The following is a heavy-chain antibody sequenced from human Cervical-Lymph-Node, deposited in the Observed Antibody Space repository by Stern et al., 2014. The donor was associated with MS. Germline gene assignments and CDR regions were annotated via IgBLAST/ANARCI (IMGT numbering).Heavy chain of an antibody. D-gene: IGHD2-8*01. CDR1: GLSFSDYA. CDR3: AKEMAY. CDR2: ISGSGETT. J-gene: IGHJ4*02. Sequence: VQLVESGGGLVQPGGSLRLSCTASGLSFSDYAMSWVRQAPGKGLEWVASISGSGETTYHADSVKGRFSISRDNSKSTLYLQMDSLRADDTAVYFCAKEMAYWVQGILVLVSS. V-gene: IGHV3-23*04.